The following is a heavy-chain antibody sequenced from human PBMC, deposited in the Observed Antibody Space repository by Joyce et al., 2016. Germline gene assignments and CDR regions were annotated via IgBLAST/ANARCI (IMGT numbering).Heavy chain of an antibody. CDR1: GFTVSSNY. CDR2: SYSGGVT. Sequence: VQLVESGGGLIQPGESLRLSCAVSGFTVSSNYMSWVRQAPGKGLEWVSVSYSGGVTYYADSVKCRFTISRDSSKNMRYFQVNSLRSEDTAVYYCARAEPDSIGWYDDWGQGTLVTVSS. CDR3: ARAEPDSIGWYDD. D-gene: IGHD3-22*01. V-gene: IGHV3-53*01. J-gene: IGHJ5*02.